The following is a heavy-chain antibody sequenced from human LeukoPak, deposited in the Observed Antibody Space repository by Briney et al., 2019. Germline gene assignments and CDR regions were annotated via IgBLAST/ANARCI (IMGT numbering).Heavy chain of an antibody. CDR1: GFIFNAYN. CDR3: ARDRAVNAFYNSRSLGY. D-gene: IGHD2/OR15-2a*01. CDR2: IISSGSHI. V-gene: IGHV3-21*01. Sequence: GGSLRLSCAGSGFIFNAYNMIWVRQAPGKGLEWVSYIISSGSHIFYAESMKGRFTISRDNANNSLYLQMNSLRAEDTAVYYCARDRAVNAFYNSRSLGYWGQGTLVTVSS. J-gene: IGHJ4*02.